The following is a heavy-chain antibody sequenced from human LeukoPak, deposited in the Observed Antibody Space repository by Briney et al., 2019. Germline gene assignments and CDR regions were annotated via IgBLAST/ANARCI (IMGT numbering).Heavy chain of an antibody. J-gene: IGHJ4*02. CDR2: IYSGGST. Sequence: PGGSLRLSCAASGFTVSSNYMTWVRQAPGKGLEWVSVIYSGGSTHYGDSVKGRFTISRDNSKNTLYLQMNSLRAEDSAVYYCARDEPSPDSTDLDYWGQGTLVTVSS. V-gene: IGHV3-66*01. D-gene: IGHD2/OR15-2a*01. CDR3: ARDEPSPDSTDLDY. CDR1: GFTVSSNY.